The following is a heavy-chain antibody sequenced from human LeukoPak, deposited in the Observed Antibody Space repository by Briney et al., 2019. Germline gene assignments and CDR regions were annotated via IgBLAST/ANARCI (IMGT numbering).Heavy chain of an antibody. Sequence: GSLRLSCTVSGGSISSYYWSWIRQPPGKGLEWIGYIYYSGSTNYNPSLKSRVTISVDTSKNQFSLKLSSVTAADTAVYYCARDVGAVAGFDYWGQGTLVTVSS. V-gene: IGHV4-59*01. CDR1: GGSISSYY. J-gene: IGHJ4*02. CDR2: IYYSGST. D-gene: IGHD6-19*01. CDR3: ARDVGAVAGFDY.